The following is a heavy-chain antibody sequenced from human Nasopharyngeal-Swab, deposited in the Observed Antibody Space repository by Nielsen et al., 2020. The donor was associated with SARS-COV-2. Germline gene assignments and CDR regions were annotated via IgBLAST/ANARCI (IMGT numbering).Heavy chain of an antibody. CDR2: IYRSGST. CDR1: GYSISSGYY. Sequence: SETLSLTCAVSGYSISSGYYWGWIRQPPGTGLEWIGSIYRSGSTYYNPSLKSRVTISVDTSKNQFSLKLSSVTAADTAVYYCARLGRSMIVVVIRPGYFDLWGRGTLVTVSS. D-gene: IGHD3-22*01. J-gene: IGHJ2*01. CDR3: ARLGRSMIVVVIRPGYFDL. V-gene: IGHV4-38-2*01.